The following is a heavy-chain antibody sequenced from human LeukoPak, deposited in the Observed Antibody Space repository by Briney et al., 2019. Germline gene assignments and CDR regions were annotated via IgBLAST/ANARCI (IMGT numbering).Heavy chain of an antibody. CDR1: GFTFRSYS. CDR3: ARLYRDTAGSLAGMDV. J-gene: IGHJ6*02. CDR2: ISSSGATI. D-gene: IGHD3-16*02. V-gene: IGHV3-48*04. Sequence: GGSLRLSCAASGFTFRSYSMNWVRQAPGKGLEWVSYISSSGATIYSADSVKGRFTISRDNAKISLYLQMTSLRAEDTAVYFCARLYRDTAGSLAGMDVWGRGTTVAVSS.